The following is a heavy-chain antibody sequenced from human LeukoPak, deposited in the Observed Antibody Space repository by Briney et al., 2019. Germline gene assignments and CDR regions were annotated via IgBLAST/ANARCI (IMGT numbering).Heavy chain of an antibody. J-gene: IGHJ6*03. CDR1: GFTFGSYS. V-gene: IGHV3-48*04. D-gene: IGHD3-3*01. CDR3: ARVGDFWSGYHYDMDV. Sequence: GGSLRLSCAPSGFTFGSYSTSWVRHTPGEGLGWGSYISRSSSTTYDAESVKGRFTISRDNAKNSLFLHMNSLRAEETAVYYCARVGDFWSGYHYDMDVWGNGTTVTVSS. CDR2: ISRSSSTT.